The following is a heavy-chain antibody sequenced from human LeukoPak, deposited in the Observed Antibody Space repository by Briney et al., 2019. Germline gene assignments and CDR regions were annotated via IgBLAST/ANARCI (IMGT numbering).Heavy chain of an antibody. J-gene: IGHJ5*02. CDR3: AREGSSSWHHPENWFDP. CDR1: GYTFTSYG. D-gene: IGHD6-13*01. Sequence: ASVKVSCKASGYTFTSYGISWVRQAPGQGLEWMGWISAYNGNTNYAQKLQGRVTMTTDTSTSTAYMELRSLRSDDTAVYYCAREGSSSWHHPENWFDPWGQGTLVTVSS. CDR2: ISAYNGNT. V-gene: IGHV1-18*01.